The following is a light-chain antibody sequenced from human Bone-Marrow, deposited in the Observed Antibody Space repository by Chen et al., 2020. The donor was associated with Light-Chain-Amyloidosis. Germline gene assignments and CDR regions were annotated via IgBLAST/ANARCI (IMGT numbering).Light chain of an antibody. CDR3: QSYQGSSQGV. Sequence: NFMLTQTHSLSESPGNTVIISCTRSSGSIATNYVQWYQQRPGSSPTTVIYEDDHRPSGVPDRFSGSIDRSSNSASLTISGLKTEDEADYYCQSYQGSSQGVFGGGTKLTVL. V-gene: IGLV6-57*01. CDR2: EDD. CDR1: SGSIATNY. J-gene: IGLJ3*02.